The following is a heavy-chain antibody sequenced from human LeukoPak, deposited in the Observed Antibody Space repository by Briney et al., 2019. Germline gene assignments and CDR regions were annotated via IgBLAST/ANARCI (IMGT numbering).Heavy chain of an antibody. CDR1: GYTFTSYA. D-gene: IGHD6-6*01. Sequence: ASVKVSCKASGYTFTSYAMHWVRQAPGQRLEWMGWINAGNGNTKYSQKFQGRVTITRDTSASTAYMELSSLRSEDTAVYYCAREGAVYRWFDPWGQGTLVTVSS. CDR2: INAGNGNT. CDR3: AREGAVYRWFDP. J-gene: IGHJ5*02. V-gene: IGHV1-3*01.